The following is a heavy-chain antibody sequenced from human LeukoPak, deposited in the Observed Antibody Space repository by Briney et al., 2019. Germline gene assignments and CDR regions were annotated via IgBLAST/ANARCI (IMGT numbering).Heavy chain of an antibody. J-gene: IGHJ3*02. CDR1: GFTFSSYG. CDR2: IRYDGSNK. CDR3: AKAPTPYSGSYPDAFDI. V-gene: IGHV3-30*02. Sequence: GGSLRLSCAASGFTFSSYGMHWVRQAPGKGPEWVAFIRYDGSNKYYADSVKGRFTISRDNSKNTLYLQMNSLRAEDTAVYYCAKAPTPYSGSYPDAFDIWGQGTMVTVSS. D-gene: IGHD1-26*01.